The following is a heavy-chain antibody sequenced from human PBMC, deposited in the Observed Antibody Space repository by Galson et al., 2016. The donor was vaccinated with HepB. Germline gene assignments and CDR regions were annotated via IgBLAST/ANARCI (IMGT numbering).Heavy chain of an antibody. CDR1: GGSISSNGHY. D-gene: IGHD3-16*01. CDR2: IYSSGST. J-gene: IGHJ6*02. Sequence: TLSLTCTVSGGSISSNGHYWSWIRQRPGKGLECIGYIYSSGSTYYNPSLKSRVTMSVDTSKNQFSLKLSSVSAADTAVYFCARGGRFYFYGMDVWGQGTTVTVSS. V-gene: IGHV4-30-4*08. CDR3: ARGGRFYFYGMDV.